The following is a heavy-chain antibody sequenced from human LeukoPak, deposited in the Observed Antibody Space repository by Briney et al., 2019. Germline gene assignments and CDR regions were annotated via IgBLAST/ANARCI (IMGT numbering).Heavy chain of an antibody. J-gene: IGHJ3*02. CDR3: ARDLRLVPAASVAFDI. Sequence: GGSLRLSCAASGFTFDDYAMHWVRQAPGKGLEWVSGISWNSGSVGYADSVKGRFTISRDNAKNSLYLQMNSLRAEDTAVYYCARDLRLVPAASVAFDIWGQGTMVTVSS. CDR1: GFTFDDYA. D-gene: IGHD2-2*01. CDR2: ISWNSGSV. V-gene: IGHV3-9*01.